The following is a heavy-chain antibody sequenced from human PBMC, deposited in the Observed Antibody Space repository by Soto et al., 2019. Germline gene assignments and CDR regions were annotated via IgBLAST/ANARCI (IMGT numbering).Heavy chain of an antibody. D-gene: IGHD6-19*01. CDR2: VGGSGGST. CDR3: ARDFIAVAGTF. CDR1: GLSFNFYW. V-gene: IGHV3-23*01. J-gene: IGHJ4*02. Sequence: GGSLRLSCAASGLSFNFYWMSWVRQAPGKGLEWVSAVGGSGGSTYYADSVKGRFTISRDNAKNTLYLQMNSLRAEDTAVYYCARDFIAVAGTFWGQGTLVTVSS.